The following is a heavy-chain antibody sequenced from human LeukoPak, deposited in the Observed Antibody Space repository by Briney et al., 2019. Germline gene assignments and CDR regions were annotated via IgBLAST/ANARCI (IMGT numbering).Heavy chain of an antibody. J-gene: IGHJ4*02. CDR3: ARQQLPDGTYYFDY. CDR1: GGSISNYY. D-gene: IGHD6-13*01. CDR2: IHYSGHT. Sequence: SETLSLTCTVSGGSISNYYWSWIRQPPGKGLEWIAYIHYSGHTNYNPSLKSRFTISLDTSKNQFSLKLTSVTAADTALYYCARQQLPDGTYYFDYWGQGALVTVSS. V-gene: IGHV4-59*01.